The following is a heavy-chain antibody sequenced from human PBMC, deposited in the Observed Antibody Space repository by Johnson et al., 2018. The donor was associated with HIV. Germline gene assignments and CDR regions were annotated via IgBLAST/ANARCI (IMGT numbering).Heavy chain of an antibody. V-gene: IGHV3-30*04. D-gene: IGHD5-12*01. Sequence: QEQLVESGGGVVQPGRSLRLSCAASGFTFSAYAIHWVRQAPGKGLEWVAVIWYDGSNKYYADSVKGRFTISRDNAKNSLFLQMNSLTAEATAVYYCARLVATKDYAFDIWGQGTLVTVSS. J-gene: IGHJ3*02. CDR1: GFTFSAYA. CDR3: ARLVATKDYAFDI. CDR2: IWYDGSNK.